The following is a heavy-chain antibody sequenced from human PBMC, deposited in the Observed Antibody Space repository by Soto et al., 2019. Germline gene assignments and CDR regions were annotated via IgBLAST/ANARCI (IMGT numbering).Heavy chain of an antibody. V-gene: IGHV1-69*13. CDR3: ARGITIPTFYGMDV. CDR1: GGTLSSYA. CDR2: IIPIFGTA. Sequence: SLKISCKASGGTLSSYAMGGVRQAHGQGLEWMGGIIPIFGTANYAQKFQGRVTITADESTSTAYMELSSLRSEDTAVYYCARGITIPTFYGMDVWGQGTTVTVSS. J-gene: IGHJ6*02. D-gene: IGHD3-3*01.